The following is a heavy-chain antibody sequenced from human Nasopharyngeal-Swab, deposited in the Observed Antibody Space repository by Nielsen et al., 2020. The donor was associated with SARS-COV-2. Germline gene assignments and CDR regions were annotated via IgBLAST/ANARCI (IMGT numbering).Heavy chain of an antibody. CDR3: TTDFYFDY. Sequence: GSSLKISCAASGFIFSASAIHWVRQASGKRLEWVGRIGDKDHNYATTYGASVQGRFTISRDDSKNTAFLQMDSLKTEDTALYYCTTDFYFDYWGQGTLVTVSS. CDR1: GFIFSASA. V-gene: IGHV3-73*01. CDR2: IGDKDHNYAT. J-gene: IGHJ4*02.